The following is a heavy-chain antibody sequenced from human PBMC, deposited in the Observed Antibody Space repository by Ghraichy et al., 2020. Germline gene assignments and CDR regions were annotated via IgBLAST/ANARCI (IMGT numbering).Heavy chain of an antibody. V-gene: IGHV4-59*01. CDR1: GGSISGYY. CDR3: ARGLGYCSGGSCSPYYGMDV. Sequence: SETLSLTCTVSGGSISGYYWTWVRQPPGKGLEWFGYIYDSGSPNYNPSLKSRATISVDTSKNQFSLKLSSVTAADTAVNYCARGLGYCSGGSCSPYYGMDVWGQGTTVTVPS. CDR2: IYDSGSP. J-gene: IGHJ6*02. D-gene: IGHD2-15*01.